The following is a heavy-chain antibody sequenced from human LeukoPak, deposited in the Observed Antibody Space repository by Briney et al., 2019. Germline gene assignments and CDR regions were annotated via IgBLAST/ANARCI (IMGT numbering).Heavy chain of an antibody. V-gene: IGHV1-69*06. CDR2: IITIFGTA. CDR1: GGTFSSYA. D-gene: IGHD2-2*01. Sequence: ASVKVSRKASGGTFSSYAISWVRQAPGQGLEWMGGIITIFGTANYAQKFQGRVTITADKSTSTAYMELSSLRSEDTAVYYCAGSIVVVPAAMRYYGMDVWGKGTTVTVSS. CDR3: AGSIVVVPAAMRYYGMDV. J-gene: IGHJ6*04.